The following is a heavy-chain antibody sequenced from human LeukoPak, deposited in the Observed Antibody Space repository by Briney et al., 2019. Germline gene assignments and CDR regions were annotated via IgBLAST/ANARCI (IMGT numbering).Heavy chain of an antibody. CDR3: ARQGDVGATLLDY. V-gene: IGHV4-59*08. CDR1: GGSISSYY. D-gene: IGHD1-26*01. Sequence: SETLSLTCTVSGGSISSYYWSWIRQPPGKGLEWIGYIYYSGSTNYNPSLKSRVTISVDTSKNQFSLKLSSVTAADTAVCYCARQGDVGATLLDYWGQGTLVTVSS. J-gene: IGHJ4*02. CDR2: IYYSGST.